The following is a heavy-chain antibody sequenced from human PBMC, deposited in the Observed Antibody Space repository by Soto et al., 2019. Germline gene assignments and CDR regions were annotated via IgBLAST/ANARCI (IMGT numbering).Heavy chain of an antibody. V-gene: IGHV4-4*07. CDR1: GASMNSYH. CDR2: IHSSGST. CDR3: ARDQGVAAAGITWFDP. Sequence: AWETLSLTCTVSGASMNSYHWSWIRQPAGKGLEWIGHIHSSGSTNYNPSLKSRVTMSVDTSKNQFSLRLMSLTAADTAVYYCARDQGVAAAGITWFDPWGQGSLVTVSS. J-gene: IGHJ5*02. D-gene: IGHD6-13*01.